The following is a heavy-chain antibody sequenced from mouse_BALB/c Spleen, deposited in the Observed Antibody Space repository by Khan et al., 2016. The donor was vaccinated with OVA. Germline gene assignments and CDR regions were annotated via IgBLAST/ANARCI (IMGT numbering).Heavy chain of an antibody. D-gene: IGHD2-14*01. CDR2: VNPNTDNI. CDR3: ARGYDFFAS. J-gene: IGHJ3*01. CDR1: GYSFTLYY. Sequence: VHVKQSGPDLVKPGASVKISCKASGYSFTLYYMSWVKQSHGKSLEWIGRVNPNTDNINYNQEFKGKAILTVDKSSNTAYMELRSLTSEDSAVYCCARGYDFFASWGQGTLVTVSA. V-gene: IGHV1-26*01.